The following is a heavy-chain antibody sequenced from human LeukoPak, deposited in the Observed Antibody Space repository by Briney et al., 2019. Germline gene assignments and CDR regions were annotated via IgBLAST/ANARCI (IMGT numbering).Heavy chain of an antibody. CDR2: MFYRGST. J-gene: IGHJ4*02. V-gene: IGHV4-39*01. CDR1: GVSISTSTHY. Sequence: PSETLSLTCIVSGVSISTSTHYWAWIRQPPGKGLEWIGSMFYRGSTYYNASLKSRVTLSVDTSRNQFSLKLSSVTPSDTAMYYCVRQGGWGGAASLIEFWGQGTLVTVSS. CDR3: VRQGGWGGAASLIEF. D-gene: IGHD2-15*01.